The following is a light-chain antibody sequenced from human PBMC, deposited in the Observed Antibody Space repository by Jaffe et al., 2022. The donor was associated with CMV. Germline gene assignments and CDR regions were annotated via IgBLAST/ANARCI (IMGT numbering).Light chain of an antibody. V-gene: IGKV4-1*01. J-gene: IGKJ3*01. CDR1: QTVLFSSNNRNY. CDR2: WAS. Sequence: DIVMTQSPDSLAASLGERATINCKSSQTVLFSSNNRNYLAWYQQKAGQPPKLLIYWASTRESGVPDRFSGSGSGTDFALTISSLQAEDVAVYYCQQYYSTPLTFGPGTKVDIK. CDR3: QQYYSTPLT.